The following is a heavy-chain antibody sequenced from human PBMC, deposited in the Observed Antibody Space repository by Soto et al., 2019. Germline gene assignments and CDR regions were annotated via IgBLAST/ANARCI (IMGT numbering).Heavy chain of an antibody. D-gene: IGHD3-3*01. CDR3: AKDLDFGVDDYYYYYMDV. J-gene: IGHJ6*03. CDR2: ISGSGGST. V-gene: IGHV3-23*01. CDR1: GFTFSSYA. Sequence: EVQLLESGGGLVQPGGSLRLSCAASGFTFSSYAMSWVRQAPGKGLEWVSAISGSGGSTYYADYVKGRFTISRDNSKNTLYLQMNSLRAEDTAVYYCAKDLDFGVDDYYYYYMDVWGKGTTVTVSS.